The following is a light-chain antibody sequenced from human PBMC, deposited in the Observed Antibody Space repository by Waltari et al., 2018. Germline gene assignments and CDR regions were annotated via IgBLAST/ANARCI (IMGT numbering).Light chain of an antibody. CDR1: QDITNY. V-gene: IGKV1-17*01. CDR2: ATS. CDR3: LQYNSKPYS. Sequence: DIQMTQSPSSLSASVGDRVTITCRASQDITNYLSWYQQKPGKAPKRLICATSGLESGVPSRFSGSGSGTEFTLTISSLQPEDFAAYYCLQYNSKPYSFGQGTKVEIK. J-gene: IGKJ2*03.